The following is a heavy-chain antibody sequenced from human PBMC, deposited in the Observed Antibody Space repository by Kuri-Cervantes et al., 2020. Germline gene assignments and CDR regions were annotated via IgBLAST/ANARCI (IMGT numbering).Heavy chain of an antibody. V-gene: IGHV3-13*01. Sequence: GGSLRLSCAASGFTFSSYDMHWVRQATGKGLEWVSAIGTAGDTYYPGSVKGRFTISRDNSKNTLYLQMNSLRAEDTAVYYCARDSHDIVDYWGQGTLVTVSS. CDR3: ARDSHDIVDY. D-gene: IGHD3-9*01. CDR2: IGTAGDT. CDR1: GFTFSSYD. J-gene: IGHJ4*02.